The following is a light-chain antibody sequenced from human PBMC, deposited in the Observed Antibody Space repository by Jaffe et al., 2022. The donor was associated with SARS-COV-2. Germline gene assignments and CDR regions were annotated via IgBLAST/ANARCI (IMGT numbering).Light chain of an antibody. CDR1: QGIGTF. CDR3: QQLNSFPLT. CDR2: AAS. J-gene: IGKJ3*01. V-gene: IGKV1-9*01. Sequence: DIQLTQSPSFLSASVGDRVTITCRASQGIGTFLAWYQQKVGKAPKPLIYAASTLQSGVSSRFSGSGSGTEFTLTISSLQPEDFATYYCQQLNSFPLTFGPGTTVDIK.